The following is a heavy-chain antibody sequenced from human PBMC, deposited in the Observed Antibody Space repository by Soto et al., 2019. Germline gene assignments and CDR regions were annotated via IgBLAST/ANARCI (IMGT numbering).Heavy chain of an antibody. CDR2: IKKDGSEK. J-gene: IGHJ4*02. Sequence: GGFHRLCWAASGGSTRSYGVGRARKAQGRGLEWVASIKKDGSEKYYIDSPKGRFTISRDNALNSLYLQMSSLRAEDTAVYYCGRDTYYDGSGYHSGGVDVWGQGTLVTVSS. CDR1: GGSTRSYG. D-gene: IGHD3-22*01. V-gene: IGHV3-7*03. CDR3: GRDTYYDGSGYHSGGVDV.